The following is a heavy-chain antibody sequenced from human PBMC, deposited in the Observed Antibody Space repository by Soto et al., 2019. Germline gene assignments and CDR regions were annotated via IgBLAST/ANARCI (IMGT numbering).Heavy chain of an antibody. Sequence: PGGSLRLSCAASGFTFDDYAMHWVRQAPGKGLEWVSGISWNSGSIGYADSVKGRFTISRDNAKNSLYLQMNSLRAEDTALYYCAKDGGYRSWYGMDVWGQGTTVTVSS. V-gene: IGHV3-9*01. CDR3: AKDGGYRSWYGMDV. CDR1: GFTFDDYA. CDR2: ISWNSGSI. J-gene: IGHJ6*02. D-gene: IGHD3-16*02.